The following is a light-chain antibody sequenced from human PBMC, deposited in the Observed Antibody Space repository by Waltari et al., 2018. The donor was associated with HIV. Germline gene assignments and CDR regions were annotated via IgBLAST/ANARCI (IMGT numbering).Light chain of an antibody. CDR2: EVK. V-gene: IGLV2-18*02. CDR1: RLHIGSCNR. Sequence: QSPLTQPPSVSSSPGQPVTISRTGTRLHIGSCNRVSWYLQPPGTAPRIIIYEVKNRPSGVPDRFSASKSGNTASLTISGLQAEDEADYYCSSYKNNNTIVFGTGTKVTVL. J-gene: IGLJ1*01. CDR3: SSYKNNNTIV.